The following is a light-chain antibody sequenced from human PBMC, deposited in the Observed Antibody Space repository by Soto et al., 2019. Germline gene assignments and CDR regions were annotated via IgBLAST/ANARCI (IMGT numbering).Light chain of an antibody. CDR3: QQRSSWPRT. Sequence: EIVLTQSPATLSLSPGERATLSCRASQSVSSYLAWYQQKPGKTPRLLIYDASNWATGIPARFSGSGSGTAFTLTISSLEPEDFAVYYCQQRSSWPRTFGQGTKLEIK. J-gene: IGKJ2*01. V-gene: IGKV3-11*01. CDR2: DAS. CDR1: QSVSSY.